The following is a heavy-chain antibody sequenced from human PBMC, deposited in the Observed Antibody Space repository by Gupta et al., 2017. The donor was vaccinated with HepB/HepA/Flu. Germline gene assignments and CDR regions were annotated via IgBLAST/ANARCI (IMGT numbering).Heavy chain of an antibody. J-gene: IGHJ5*02. Sequence: QLQLQESGPGLVKPPETLSLTCTVSAGSISSSSYYWGWIRQPPGKGLEWIGSIYYSGTTYYNPALKSRVNISVDTSKNQFSLKLSSVTAADTAVYYCANQWLVLGWFDPWVQGTLVTVSS. CDR2: IYYSGTT. CDR3: ANQWLVLGWFDP. CDR1: AGSISSSSYY. D-gene: IGHD6-19*01. V-gene: IGHV4-39*01.